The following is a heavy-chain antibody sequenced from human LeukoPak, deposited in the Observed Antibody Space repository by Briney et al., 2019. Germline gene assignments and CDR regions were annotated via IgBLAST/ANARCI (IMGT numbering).Heavy chain of an antibody. J-gene: IGHJ4*02. D-gene: IGHD3-10*01. CDR3: ARADEVLLWFGDLDY. V-gene: IGHV1-2*02. Sequence: ASVKVSCKASGYTFTDYNIHWVRQAPGQGLEWMGWISPNSGGTNYAQKFQGRVTMTRDTSISTAYMELSRLRSDDTAVYYCARADEVLLWFGDLDYWGQGTLVTVSS. CDR1: GYTFTDYN. CDR2: ISPNSGGT.